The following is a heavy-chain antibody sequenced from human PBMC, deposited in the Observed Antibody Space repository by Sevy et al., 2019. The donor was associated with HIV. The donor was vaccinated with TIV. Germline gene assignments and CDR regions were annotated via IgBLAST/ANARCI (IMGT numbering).Heavy chain of an antibody. V-gene: IGHV3-20*01. CDR3: ARRIRYDSSGYGFYFDH. CDR1: GFTFDDYG. CDR2: INRNGGNT. D-gene: IGHD3-22*01. J-gene: IGHJ4*02. Sequence: GGSLRLSCAASGFTFDDYGMTWVRQAPGKGLEWVSGINRNGGNTGYADSVKGRFTISRDNAKNSLYLQMNSLRAEDTALYHCARRIRYDSSGYGFYFDHWGQGTLVTVSS.